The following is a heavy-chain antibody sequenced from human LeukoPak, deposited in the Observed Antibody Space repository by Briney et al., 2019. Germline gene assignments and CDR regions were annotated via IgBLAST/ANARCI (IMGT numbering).Heavy chain of an antibody. CDR2: INPNSGGT. CDR3: ARGLSGSYGYLDAFDI. J-gene: IGHJ3*02. Sequence: ASVKVSCKASGYTFTGYYMHWVRQAPGQGLEWMGWINPNSGGTNYAQKFQGRVTMTRDTSISTAYMELSRLRSDDTAVYYCARGLSGSYGYLDAFDIWGLGTMVTVSS. D-gene: IGHD1-26*01. CDR1: GYTFTGYY. V-gene: IGHV1-2*02.